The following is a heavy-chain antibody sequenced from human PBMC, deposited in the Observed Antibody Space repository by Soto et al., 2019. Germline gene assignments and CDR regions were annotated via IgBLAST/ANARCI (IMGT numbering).Heavy chain of an antibody. CDR2: MNPNSGNT. Sequence: ASVKVSCKASGYTFTSYDINWVRQATGQGLEWMGWMNPNSGNTGYAQKFQGRVTMTRNTSISTAYMELSSLRSEDTAVYYCARGPYYYDILTGYPPWYYYYGMDVWGQGTTVTVSS. V-gene: IGHV1-8*01. D-gene: IGHD3-9*01. CDR3: ARGPYYYDILTGYPPWYYYYGMDV. CDR1: GYTFTSYD. J-gene: IGHJ6*02.